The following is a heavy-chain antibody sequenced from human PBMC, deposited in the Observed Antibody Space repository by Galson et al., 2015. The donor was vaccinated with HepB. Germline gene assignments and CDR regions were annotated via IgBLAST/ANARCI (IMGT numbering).Heavy chain of an antibody. J-gene: IGHJ5*02. CDR2: VIPLFGTA. V-gene: IGHV1-69*01. CDR3: ARDGYCTNGVCFRDWLDP. Sequence: SCKASGGTFSSYAISWVRQAPGHGLEWMGGVIPLFGTANYAQKFKGRLTITADESTNTAYMELSSLSSEDTAVYYCARDGYCTNGVCFRDWLDPWGQGTLVTVSS. CDR1: GGTFSSYA. D-gene: IGHD2-8*01.